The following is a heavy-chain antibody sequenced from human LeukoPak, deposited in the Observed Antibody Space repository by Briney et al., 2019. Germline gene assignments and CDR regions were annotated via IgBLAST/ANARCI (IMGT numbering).Heavy chain of an antibody. Sequence: GGSLRLSCAASGFTFSSYWMHWVRQAPGKGLVWVARINSDGSSTSYADSVKGRFTISRDNAKNTLYLQMNSLRAEDTAVYYCARYDEADRHFDYWGQGTLVTVSS. CDR3: ARYDEADRHFDY. J-gene: IGHJ4*02. D-gene: IGHD3-3*01. CDR2: INSDGSST. CDR1: GFTFSSYW. V-gene: IGHV3-74*01.